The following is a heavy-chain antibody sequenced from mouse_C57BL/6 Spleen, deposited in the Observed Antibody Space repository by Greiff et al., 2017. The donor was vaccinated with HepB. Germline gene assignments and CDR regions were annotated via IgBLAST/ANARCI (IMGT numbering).Heavy chain of an antibody. J-gene: IGHJ4*01. D-gene: IGHD1-1*01. Sequence: QVQLQQSGPELVKPGASVKISCKASGYAFSSSWMNWVKQRPGKGLEWIGRIYPGDGDTNYNGKFKGKATLTADKSSSTAYMQLSSLTSEDSAVYFCARATTVVEAMDYWGQGTSVTVSS. CDR2: IYPGDGDT. CDR1: GYAFSSSW. V-gene: IGHV1-82*01. CDR3: ARATTVVEAMDY.